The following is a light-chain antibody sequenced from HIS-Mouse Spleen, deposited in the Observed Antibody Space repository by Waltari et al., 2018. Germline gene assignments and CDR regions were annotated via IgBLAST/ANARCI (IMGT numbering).Light chain of an antibody. J-gene: IGLJ3*02. CDR1: SGSIASNY. CDR3: QSYDSSTLV. Sequence: NFMLTQPHSVSESPGKTVTSPCTRSSGSIASNYVQWYHQRPGSAPTTVIYEDHQRPTGVPDRFSGSIDSSSNSASLTISGLKTEDEADYYCQSYDSSTLVFGGGTKLTVL. V-gene: IGLV6-57*04. CDR2: EDH.